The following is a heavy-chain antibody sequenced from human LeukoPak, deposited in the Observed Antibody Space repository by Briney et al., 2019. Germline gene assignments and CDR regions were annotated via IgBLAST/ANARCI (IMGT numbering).Heavy chain of an antibody. CDR2: ISYDGSNK. Sequence: GGSLRLSCAASGFTFSIYAMHGVRQAPGKGLEWVAVISYDGSNKYYADSVKGRFTISRDNSKNTLYLQMKSLRAEDTAVYYWARHKQGSSWNEFFDYWGQGTLVTVSS. J-gene: IGHJ4*02. CDR1: GFTFSIYA. CDR3: ARHKQGSSWNEFFDY. V-gene: IGHV3-30-3*01. D-gene: IGHD6-13*01.